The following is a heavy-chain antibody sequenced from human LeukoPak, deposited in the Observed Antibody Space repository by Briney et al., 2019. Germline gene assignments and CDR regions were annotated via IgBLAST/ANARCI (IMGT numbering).Heavy chain of an antibody. Sequence: SETLSLSCTVSGVSMSSHYWSWFRQSPGKGLEWMGNIYYNGSTHYSPSLKSRVTISVDTPTIQFSLKLSSVTTADAAVYYCAAAPHWSYFDYWRQGTLVTVFS. D-gene: IGHD6-6*01. J-gene: IGHJ4*02. CDR2: IYYNGST. CDR3: AAAPHWSYFDY. CDR1: GVSMSSHY. V-gene: IGHV4-59*11.